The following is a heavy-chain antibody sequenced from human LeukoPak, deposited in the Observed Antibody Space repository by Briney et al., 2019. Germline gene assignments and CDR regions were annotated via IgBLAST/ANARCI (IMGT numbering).Heavy chain of an antibody. CDR3: ARQARHSGFTFN. J-gene: IGHJ4*02. CDR2: INISGNT. CDR1: GGSISSGSYY. Sequence: KPSETLSLTCTVSGGSISSGSYYWSWIRQPAGKGLEWIGRINISGNTNYNPSLKSRVIMSVDTSKNQFSLKLSSVTAADTAVYYCARQARHSGFTFNWGQGTLVTVSS. V-gene: IGHV4-61*02. D-gene: IGHD3-16*01.